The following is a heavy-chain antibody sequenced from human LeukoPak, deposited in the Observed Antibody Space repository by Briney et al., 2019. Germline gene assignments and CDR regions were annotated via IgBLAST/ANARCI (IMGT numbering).Heavy chain of an antibody. Sequence: SVNVSCMASGFTFTSRSAVQWVRQARGQSLEWIGWIVVDSDNTNYAENFQERVTITRDMSASTSYMELSSLRSEDTAVYFCAAPYTSSWFDLWGQGTLVTVSS. V-gene: IGHV1-58*01. CDR3: AAPYTSSWFDL. D-gene: IGHD6-13*01. CDR2: IVVDSDNT. J-gene: IGHJ5*02. CDR1: GFTFTSRSA.